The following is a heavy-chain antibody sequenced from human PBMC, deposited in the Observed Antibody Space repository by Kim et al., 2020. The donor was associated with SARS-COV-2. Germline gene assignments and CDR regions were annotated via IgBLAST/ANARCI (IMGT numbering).Heavy chain of an antibody. Sequence: NPTLKSRVTISADKSKNHFYLKLTSVIAADTALYYCAKVAVGETAPCAMDVWGQGTTVTVSS. CDR3: AKVAVGETAPCAMDV. V-gene: IGHV4-30-2*01. J-gene: IGHJ6*02. D-gene: IGHD5-18*01.